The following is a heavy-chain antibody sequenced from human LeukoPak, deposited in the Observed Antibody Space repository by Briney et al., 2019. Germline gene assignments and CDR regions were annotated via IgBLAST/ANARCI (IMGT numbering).Heavy chain of an antibody. D-gene: IGHD2-15*01. CDR3: TTYSYYFDC. CDR1: GLTFSNAW. J-gene: IGHJ4*02. V-gene: IGHV3-15*01. Sequence: GGSLRLSCAASGLTFSNAWMSWVRQAPGKGLEWVGRIKRKTDGGTTDYAAPVKGRFTISRDDSKNTLYLQMNSLKTEDTAVYYCTTYSYYFDCWGQGTLVTVSS. CDR2: IKRKTDGGTT.